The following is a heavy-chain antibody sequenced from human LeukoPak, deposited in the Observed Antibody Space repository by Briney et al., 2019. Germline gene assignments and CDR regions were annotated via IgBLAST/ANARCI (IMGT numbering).Heavy chain of an antibody. CDR1: GFTFSTYW. CDR2: INGDGSTT. CDR3: ARDYAGSPDY. Sequence: PGGSLRLSCTASGFTFSTYWINWVRQGPGKGLVWVALINGDGSTTTHADSVKGRFTISRDNAKNTAYLQMNSLRDEDTAVYFCARDYAGSPDYWGQGTLVIVSA. J-gene: IGHJ4*02. D-gene: IGHD3-10*01. V-gene: IGHV3-74*03.